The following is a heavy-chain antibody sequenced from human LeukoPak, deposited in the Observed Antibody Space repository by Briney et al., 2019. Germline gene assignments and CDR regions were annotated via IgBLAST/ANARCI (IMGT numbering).Heavy chain of an antibody. Sequence: ASVKVSCKASGGTFSSYAISWVRQAPGQGLEWMGGIIPILGIANYAQKFQGRVTITADKSTSTAYMELSSLRSEDTAVYYCARDHYYDSSGYAHDFFDYWGQGTLVTVSS. V-gene: IGHV1-69*04. J-gene: IGHJ4*02. CDR1: GGTFSSYA. D-gene: IGHD3-22*01. CDR2: IIPILGIA. CDR3: ARDHYYDSSGYAHDFFDY.